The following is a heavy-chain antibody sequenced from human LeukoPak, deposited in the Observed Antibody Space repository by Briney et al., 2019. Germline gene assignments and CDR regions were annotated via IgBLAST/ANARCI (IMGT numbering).Heavy chain of an antibody. J-gene: IGHJ5*02. D-gene: IGHD6-13*01. V-gene: IGHV4-39*07. CDR2: IYYSGST. Sequence: SETLSLTCTVSGGSISSSSYYWGWIRQPPGKGLEWIGSIYYSGSTNYNPSLKSRVTISVDTSKNQFSLKLSSVTAADTAVYYCARAWRYSSSWYLGNWFDPWGQGTLVTVSS. CDR1: GGSISSSSYY. CDR3: ARAWRYSSSWYLGNWFDP.